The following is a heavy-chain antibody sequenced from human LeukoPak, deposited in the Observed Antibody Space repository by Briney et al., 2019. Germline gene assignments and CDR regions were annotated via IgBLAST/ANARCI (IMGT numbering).Heavy chain of an antibody. D-gene: IGHD2-15*01. J-gene: IGHJ4*02. CDR3: AKDRSSGGSCYNY. CDR1: GFTFSNYA. CDR2: ISGSGDAT. Sequence: RGSLRLSCAASGFTFSNYAMTWVRQAPGKGLEWVSGISGSGDATYYADSVKGRFTISRDNSENTVYLQMSSLRVEDTAIYYCAKDRSSGGSCYNYWGRGTQVTVSS. V-gene: IGHV3-23*01.